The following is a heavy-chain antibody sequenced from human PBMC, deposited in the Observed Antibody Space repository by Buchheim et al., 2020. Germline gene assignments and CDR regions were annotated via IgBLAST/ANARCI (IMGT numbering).Heavy chain of an antibody. Sequence: QVQLQESGPGLVKPSQTLSLTCTVSGGSISSGSYYWSWIWQPAGKGLEWIGRIYTSGSTNYNPSLKSRVTISVDTSKNQFSLKLSSVTAADTAVYYCARSEHKWFRELSRGEAFDIWGQGT. CDR2: IYTSGST. CDR1: GGSISSGSYY. D-gene: IGHD3-10*01. V-gene: IGHV4-61*02. J-gene: IGHJ3*02. CDR3: ARSEHKWFRELSRGEAFDI.